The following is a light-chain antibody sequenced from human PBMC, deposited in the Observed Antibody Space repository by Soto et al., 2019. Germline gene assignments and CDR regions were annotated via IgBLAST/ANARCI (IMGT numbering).Light chain of an antibody. J-gene: IGKJ5*01. CDR2: GAF. V-gene: IGKV3-15*01. Sequence: TQSPSTQSLSPAVRATLSFSSSQSISSNLAWYQQKPGKAPRLLIYGAFSRDTGIPVRFSGSGSGTDFALTISNLQSEDFALYYCLQYDNWPPITFGQGTRLEIK. CDR1: QSISSN. CDR3: LQYDNWPPIT.